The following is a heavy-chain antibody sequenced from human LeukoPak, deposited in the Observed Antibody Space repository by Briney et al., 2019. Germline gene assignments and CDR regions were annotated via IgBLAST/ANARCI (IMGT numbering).Heavy chain of an antibody. CDR1: GFTFSSYA. D-gene: IGHD6-6*01. CDR2: ISGSGGST. J-gene: IGHJ4*02. V-gene: IGHV3-23*01. Sequence: GGSLSLSCAASGFTFSSYAMSWVRLPPGSWREWVSAISGSGGSTYYADSVKGRFTISRDNSKNTLFLQMNSLRAEDTAVYYCAKDSSIAAQGSDYWGQGTLVTVSS. CDR3: AKDSSIAAQGSDY.